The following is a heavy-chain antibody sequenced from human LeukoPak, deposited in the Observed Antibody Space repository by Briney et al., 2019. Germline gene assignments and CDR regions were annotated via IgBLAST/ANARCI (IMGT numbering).Heavy chain of an antibody. Sequence: GGSLRLSCAASGFTFGNYWMHWVRQAPGKGLVWVSRINSQGSSTTYADSVKGRFTISRDNAKNTLYLQMNSLRAEDTAVYYCTRDLAADAFDIWGQGTMVTVSS. D-gene: IGHD6-25*01. CDR3: TRDLAADAFDI. CDR2: INSQGSST. J-gene: IGHJ3*02. CDR1: GFTFGNYW. V-gene: IGHV3-74*01.